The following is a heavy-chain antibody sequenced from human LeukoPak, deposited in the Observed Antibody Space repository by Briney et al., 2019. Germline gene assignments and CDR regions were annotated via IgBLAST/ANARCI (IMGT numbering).Heavy chain of an antibody. J-gene: IGHJ4*02. V-gene: IGHV3-43*02. CDR3: AKDISRNFVVVPAADY. D-gene: IGHD2-2*01. CDR1: GLTFDDYA. Sequence: GGSLRLSCAASGLTFDDYALPCVRQPPGKSQKRVPLISGDGGSTYYADSVKGRFTVSRDNSENSLYLQMNSLRTEDTALYYCAKDISRNFVVVPAADYWGQGTLVTVSS. CDR2: ISGDGGST.